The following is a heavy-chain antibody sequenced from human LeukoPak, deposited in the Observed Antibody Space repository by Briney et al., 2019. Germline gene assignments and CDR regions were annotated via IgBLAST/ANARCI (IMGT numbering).Heavy chain of an antibody. Sequence: PGGSLRLSCAASGFTFSSYAMSWVRQAPGKGLEWVSAISGSGGSTYYADSVKGRFTISRDNSKNTLYLQMNSLRAKDTAVYYCAREGGSTGHYYGMDVWGQGTTVTVSS. CDR1: GFTFSSYA. D-gene: IGHD2-2*01. V-gene: IGHV3-23*01. CDR3: AREGGSTGHYYGMDV. CDR2: ISGSGGST. J-gene: IGHJ6*02.